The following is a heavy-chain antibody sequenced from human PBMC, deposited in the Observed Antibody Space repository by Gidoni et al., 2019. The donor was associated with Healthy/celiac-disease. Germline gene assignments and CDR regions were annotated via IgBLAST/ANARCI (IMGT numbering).Heavy chain of an antibody. Sequence: QVQLQESGPGLVKPSELSLTCTVSGGSVSSGSYYWSWIRQPPGKGLEWIGYIYYSGSTNYNPSLKSRVTISVDTSKNQFSLKLSSVTAADTAVYYCARGRNWNDPYYFDYWGQGTLVTVSS. CDR3: ARGRNWNDPYYFDY. V-gene: IGHV4-61*01. CDR2: IYYSGST. J-gene: IGHJ4*02. D-gene: IGHD1-20*01. CDR1: GGSVSSGSYY.